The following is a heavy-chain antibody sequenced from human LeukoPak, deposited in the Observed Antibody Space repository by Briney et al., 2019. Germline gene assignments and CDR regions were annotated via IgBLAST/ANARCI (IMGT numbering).Heavy chain of an antibody. CDR3: ARGVSGQWLVRGDWFDP. J-gene: IGHJ5*02. V-gene: IGHV4-59*01. Sequence: SETLSLTCTVSGGSISNYYWSWIRQPPGKGLEWIGNIYYSGSTNYNPSLKSRVTISSDTSKNQFSLKLSSVTAADTAMYYCARGVSGQWLVRGDWFDPWGQGTLVTVSS. D-gene: IGHD6-19*01. CDR2: IYYSGST. CDR1: GGSISNYY.